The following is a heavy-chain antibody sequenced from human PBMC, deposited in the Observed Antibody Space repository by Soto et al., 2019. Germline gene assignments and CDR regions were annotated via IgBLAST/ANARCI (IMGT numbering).Heavy chain of an antibody. V-gene: IGHV3-23*01. J-gene: IGHJ6*02. CDR1: GFSFSTYS. CDR2: ISASGTTT. D-gene: IGHD3-16*01. CDR3: AKDVESENPMIYFYYGLDV. Sequence: EVQMLESGGDLVQPGGSLKLSCAASGFSFSTYSVAWVRQAPGKGLEWVSSISASGTTTVYADSVKGRFTISSDNSNNILYLQMNNLLPDDAAKYYCAKDVESENPMIYFYYGLDVWGQGTTVTFSS.